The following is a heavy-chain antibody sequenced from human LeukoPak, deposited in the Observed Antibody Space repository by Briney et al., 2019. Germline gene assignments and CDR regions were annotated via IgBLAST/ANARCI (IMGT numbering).Heavy chain of an antibody. Sequence: QAGGSLRVSCAASGFTFSTYWMSWVRQAPGKGLEWVANIKQDGSEKYYVDSVKGRFTISRDNTKNSLSLQMSSLRVEDTAVYYCARGGFYTDPDAFDVWGQGTMVTVSS. CDR1: GFTFSTYW. J-gene: IGHJ3*01. D-gene: IGHD2/OR15-2a*01. CDR3: ARGGFYTDPDAFDV. V-gene: IGHV3-7*04. CDR2: IKQDGSEK.